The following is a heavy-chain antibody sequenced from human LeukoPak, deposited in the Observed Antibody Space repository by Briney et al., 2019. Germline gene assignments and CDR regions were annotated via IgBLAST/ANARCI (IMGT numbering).Heavy chain of an antibody. D-gene: IGHD5-12*01. J-gene: IGHJ5*02. Sequence: PGGSLRLSCAASGISFSSCWMSWVRQAPGKGLEWVANIKQDRSEKYYVDSVKGRFTTSRDNAKNSLYLQMNSLRAEDTAVYYCARESGTVATIGGPWFDPWGQGTLVTVSS. CDR2: IKQDRSEK. CDR3: ARESGTVATIGGPWFDP. CDR1: GISFSSCW. V-gene: IGHV3-7*01.